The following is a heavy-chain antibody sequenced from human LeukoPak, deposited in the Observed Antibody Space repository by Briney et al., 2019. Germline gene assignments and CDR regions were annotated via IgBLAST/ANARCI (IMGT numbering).Heavy chain of an antibody. V-gene: IGHV3-30*03. Sequence: PPGGSPRLSCAASGFTFSSYGMHWVRQAPGKGLEWVAVISYDGSNKYYADSVKGRFTISRDNSKNTLYLQMNSLRAEDMAVYYCARGDMIGDKQFDYWGQGTLVTVSS. CDR2: ISYDGSNK. CDR3: ARGDMIGDKQFDY. CDR1: GFTFSSYG. D-gene: IGHD3-22*01. J-gene: IGHJ4*02.